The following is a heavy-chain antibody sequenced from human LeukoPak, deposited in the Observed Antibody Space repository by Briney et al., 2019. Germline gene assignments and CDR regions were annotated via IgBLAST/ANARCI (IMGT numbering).Heavy chain of an antibody. CDR1: GFTFSSYW. J-gene: IGHJ4*02. CDR2: IKQDGSEK. V-gene: IGHV3-7*01. CDR3: ASQASGGDRLFDY. D-gene: IGHD2-21*02. Sequence: GGSLRLSCAASGFTFSSYWMSWVRQAPGKGLEWVANIKQDGSEKYCVDSVKGRFTISRDNAKNSLYLQMNSLRAEDTAVYYCASQASGGDRLFDYWGQGTLVTVSS.